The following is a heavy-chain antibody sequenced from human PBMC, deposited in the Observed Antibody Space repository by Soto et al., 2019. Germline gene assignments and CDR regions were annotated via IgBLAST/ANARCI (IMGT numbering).Heavy chain of an antibody. D-gene: IGHD3-22*01. CDR1: GYTFTSYG. CDR3: ARNYDSSGYYSSHWYFDL. J-gene: IGHJ2*01. Sequence: ASVKVSCKASGYTFTSYGISWVRQAPGQGLEWMGWISAYNGNTNYAQKFQGRVTITADKSTSTAYMELSSLRSEDTAVYYCARNYDSSGYYSSHWYFDLWGRGTLVTVSS. CDR2: ISAYNGNT. V-gene: IGHV1-18*04.